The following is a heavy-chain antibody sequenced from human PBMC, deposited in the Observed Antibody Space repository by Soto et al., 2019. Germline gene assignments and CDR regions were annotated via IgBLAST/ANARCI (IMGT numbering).Heavy chain of an antibody. CDR3: ARGVDIVATMSWFDP. CDR2: IIPIFGTA. V-gene: IGHV1-69*13. D-gene: IGHD5-12*01. CDR1: GGTFSSYA. Sequence: SVKVSCKASGGTFSSYAISWVRQAPGQGLEWMGGIIPIFGTANYAQKFQGRVTVTADESTSTAYMELSSLRSEDTAVYYCARGVDIVATMSWFDPWGQGTLVTVS. J-gene: IGHJ5*02.